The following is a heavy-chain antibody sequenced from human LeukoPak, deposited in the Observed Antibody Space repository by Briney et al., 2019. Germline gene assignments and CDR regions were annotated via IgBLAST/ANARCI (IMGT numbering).Heavy chain of an antibody. J-gene: IGHJ4*02. Sequence: QAGGSLRLSCSASGFTFSSYAMHWVRQAPGKGLEYVSAISSNGGSTYYADSVKGRFTISRDNAKNSLYLRMNSLRVEDTAVYYCARVNENCSGGTCYLMDYYFDYWGQGILVTVSS. CDR2: ISSNGGST. CDR1: GFTFSSYA. D-gene: IGHD2-15*01. V-gene: IGHV3-64*04. CDR3: ARVNENCSGGTCYLMDYYFDY.